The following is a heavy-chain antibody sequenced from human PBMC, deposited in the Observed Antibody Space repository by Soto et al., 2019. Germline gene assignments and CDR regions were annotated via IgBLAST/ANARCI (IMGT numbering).Heavy chain of an antibody. D-gene: IGHD7-27*01. CDR2: IYYSGST. Sequence: PSETLSLTCNVSGGAIDSGGYYWCWIRQHPGKGLEWIGYIYYSGSTYYNPSLKSRVSISIDTSKNQFSLELISVTAADTAVYYSARVGTSYARRGLDVWGQGTTVTVSS. V-gene: IGHV4-31*03. CDR3: ARVGTSYARRGLDV. J-gene: IGHJ6*02. CDR1: GGAIDSGGYY.